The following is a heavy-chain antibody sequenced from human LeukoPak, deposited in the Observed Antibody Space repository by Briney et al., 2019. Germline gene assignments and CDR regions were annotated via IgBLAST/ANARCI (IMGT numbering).Heavy chain of an antibody. Sequence: GSLRLSCAASGFTFSDYYMNYVRQAPGKGLEWVSAISGSGGSTYYADSVKGRFTIYRDISKNRLYLQINSLRAEDTAVYYCAKSRQWLVNDAFDIWGQGTMVTVSS. CDR2: ISGSGGST. CDR1: GFTFSDYY. J-gene: IGHJ3*02. CDR3: AKSRQWLVNDAFDI. D-gene: IGHD6-19*01. V-gene: IGHV3-23*01.